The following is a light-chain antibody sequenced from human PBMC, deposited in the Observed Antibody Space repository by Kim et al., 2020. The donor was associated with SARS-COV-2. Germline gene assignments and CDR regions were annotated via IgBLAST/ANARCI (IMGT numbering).Light chain of an antibody. CDR2: QAT. Sequence: DIQMTQSPSTLSASVGDRVTITCRASQSISNWLAWYQQKPGKAPKVLIYQATNLESGVPSRFSGSASGTEFTLTISSLQPDDFATYYCQQYSGYPYTLGQGSKLEIK. CDR1: QSISNW. CDR3: QQYSGYPYT. J-gene: IGKJ2*01. V-gene: IGKV1-5*03.